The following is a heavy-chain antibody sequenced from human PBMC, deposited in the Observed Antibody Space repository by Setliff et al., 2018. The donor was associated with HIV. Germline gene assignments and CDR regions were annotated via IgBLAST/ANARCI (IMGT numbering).Heavy chain of an antibody. CDR3: VRDRSDWLRGDFYMDV. D-gene: IGHD6-19*01. CDR1: GYTFTGYY. CDR2: INPNSGGT. J-gene: IGHJ6*03. V-gene: IGHV1-2*02. Sequence: ASVKVSCKASGYTFTGYYIHWVRQAPGQGLEWMGWINPNSGGTNYAQKFQGRVTMTRDTSISTAYMELSRLRSDDTAVYYCVRDRSDWLRGDFYMDVWGNGTTVTVSS.